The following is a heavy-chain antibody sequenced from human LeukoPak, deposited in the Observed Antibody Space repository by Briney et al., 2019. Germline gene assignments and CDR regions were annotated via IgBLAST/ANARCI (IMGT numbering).Heavy chain of an antibody. D-gene: IGHD3-22*01. V-gene: IGHV5-51*01. Sequence: GESLKISCKGSGYSFTKFWIGWVRQMPGKGLEWMGIVYPGDSDTRYSPSFQGQVTISADKSVNSAYLQWSSLKASDTAMYYCARPNITSYYDSRGYDAFDVWGQGTMVTVSS. CDR2: VYPGDSDT. CDR1: GYSFTKFW. J-gene: IGHJ3*01. CDR3: ARPNITSYYDSRGYDAFDV.